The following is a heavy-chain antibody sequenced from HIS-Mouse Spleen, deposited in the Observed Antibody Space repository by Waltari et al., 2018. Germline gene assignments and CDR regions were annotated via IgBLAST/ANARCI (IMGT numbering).Heavy chain of an antibody. CDR3: AREIPYSSSWYDWYFDL. D-gene: IGHD6-13*01. CDR2: IYYSGST. Sequence: QLQLQESGPGLVKPSETLSLTCTVSGGSIRGSSYYLGWIRQPPGKGLEWIGGIYYSGSTYYNPSLKSRVTISVDTSKNQFSLKLSSVTAADTAVYYCAREIPYSSSWYDWYFDLWGRGTMVTVSS. V-gene: IGHV4-39*07. J-gene: IGHJ2*01. CDR1: GGSIRGSSYY.